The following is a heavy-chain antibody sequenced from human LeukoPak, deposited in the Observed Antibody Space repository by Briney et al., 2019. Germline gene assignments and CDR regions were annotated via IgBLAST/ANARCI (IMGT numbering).Heavy chain of an antibody. D-gene: IGHD3-3*01. J-gene: IGHJ6*03. CDR3: ARGIFGVVRVYYYYYYMDV. CDR1: GGSISSGGYY. CDR2: IYHSGST. V-gene: IGHV4-30-2*01. Sequence: PSQTLSLTCTVSGGSISSGGYYWSWIRQPPGKGLEWIGYIYHSGSTYYNPSLKSRVTISVDRSKNQFSLKLSSVTAADTAVYYCARGIFGVVRVYYYYYYMDVWGKGTTVTVSS.